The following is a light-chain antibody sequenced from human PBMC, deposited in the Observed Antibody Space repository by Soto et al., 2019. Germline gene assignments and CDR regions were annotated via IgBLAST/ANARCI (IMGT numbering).Light chain of an antibody. CDR3: AAWDDSLNGAV. V-gene: IGLV1-44*01. Sequence: QLVLTQPPSASGTPGQRVTISCSGSSSNIGSNTVNWYLQLPGTAPKLLIYSNNQRPSGVPVRFSGSKSGTSASLAISGLQSEDEADYYCAAWDDSLNGAVFGGGTQLTVL. CDR1: SSNIGSNT. CDR2: SNN. J-gene: IGLJ7*01.